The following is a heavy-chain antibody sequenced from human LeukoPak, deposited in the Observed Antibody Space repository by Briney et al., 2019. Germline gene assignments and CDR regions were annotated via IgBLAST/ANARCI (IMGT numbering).Heavy chain of an antibody. Sequence: PSETLSLTCTVSGGSINDYYWNWIRQPAGKGLEWIGRINTRVGAAYNPSLNGRVTMSMDTSKTQFSLKLTSVMAADTAVYYCARDPFRSSFDSWGQGTLVTVSS. J-gene: IGHJ4*02. V-gene: IGHV4-4*07. CDR1: GGSINDYY. D-gene: IGHD1-26*01. CDR2: INTRVGA. CDR3: ARDPFRSSFDS.